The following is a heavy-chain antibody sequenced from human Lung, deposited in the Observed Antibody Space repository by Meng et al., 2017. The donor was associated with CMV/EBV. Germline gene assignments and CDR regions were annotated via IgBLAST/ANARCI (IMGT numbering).Heavy chain of an antibody. CDR1: GYTFTSYG. CDR2: ISANRGNT. V-gene: IGHV1-18*01. D-gene: IGHD2/OR15-2a*01. Sequence: ASXXVSXKASGYTFTSYGIRWVRQAPGQGLEWVGWISANRGNTSYAQKFQGRVTMTTDTSTSIAYMELRSLRSGDTAVYYCARGNETGSNINCHECGVNGFDAWXQGTRVTVSS. J-gene: IGHJ5*02. CDR3: ARGNETGSNINCHECGVNGFDA.